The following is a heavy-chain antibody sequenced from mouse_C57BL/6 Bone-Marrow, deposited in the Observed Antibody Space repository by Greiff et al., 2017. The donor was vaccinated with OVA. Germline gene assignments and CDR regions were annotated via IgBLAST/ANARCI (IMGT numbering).Heavy chain of an antibody. Sequence: QVHVKQSGAELVRPGASVKLSCKASGYTFTDYYINWVKQRPGQGLEWIARIYPGSGNTYYNEKFKGKATLTAEKSSSTAYMQLSSLTSEDSAVYFCCSSYFAYWGQGTLVTVSA. CDR1: GYTFTDYY. CDR2: IYPGSGNT. J-gene: IGHJ3*01. D-gene: IGHD1-1*01. CDR3: CSSYFAY. V-gene: IGHV1-76*01.